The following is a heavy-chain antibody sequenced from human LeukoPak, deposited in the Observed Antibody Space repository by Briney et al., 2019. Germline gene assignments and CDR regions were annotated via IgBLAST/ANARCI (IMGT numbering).Heavy chain of an antibody. V-gene: IGHV1-18*04. J-gene: IGHJ4*02. CDR2: ISAYNGNT. CDR3: ARTYYDFWSGYYDLDY. CDR1: GYTFTGYY. Sequence: ASVKVSCKASGYTFTGYYMHWVRQAPGQGLEWMGWISAYNGNTNYAQKLQGRVTMTTDTSTSTAYMELRSLRSDDTAVYYCARTYYDFWSGYYDLDYWGQGTLVTVSS. D-gene: IGHD3-3*01.